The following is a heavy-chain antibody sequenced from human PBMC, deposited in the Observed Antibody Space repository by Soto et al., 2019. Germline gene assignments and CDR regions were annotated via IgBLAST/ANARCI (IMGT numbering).Heavy chain of an antibody. CDR1: GFTFSSYG. V-gene: IGHV3-30*18. CDR3: AKEVRITIFGVVILPLDY. J-gene: IGHJ4*02. Sequence: QVQLVESGGGVVQPGRSLRLSCAASGFTFSSYGMHWVRQAPGKGLEWVAVISYDGSNKYYADSVKGRFTISRDNSKNTLYLQMNSLRAEDTAVYYCAKEVRITIFGVVILPLDYWGQGTLVTVSS. CDR2: ISYDGSNK. D-gene: IGHD3-3*01.